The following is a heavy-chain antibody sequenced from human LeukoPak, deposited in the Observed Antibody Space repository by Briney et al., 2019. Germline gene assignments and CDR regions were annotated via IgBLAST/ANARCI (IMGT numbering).Heavy chain of an antibody. CDR1: GGSISSSSYY. D-gene: IGHD2-2*01. CDR2: IYYSGST. J-gene: IGHJ6*03. CDR3: ARAPRRYCSSTSCYSPLLVLYYYYMDV. V-gene: IGHV4-39*07. Sequence: PSETLSLTCTVSGGSISSSSYYWGWIRQPPGKGLEWIGSIYYSGSTYDNPSLKSRVTISVDTSKNQFSLKLSSVTAADTAVYYCARAPRRYCSSTSCYSPLLVLYYYYMDVWGKGTTVTVSS.